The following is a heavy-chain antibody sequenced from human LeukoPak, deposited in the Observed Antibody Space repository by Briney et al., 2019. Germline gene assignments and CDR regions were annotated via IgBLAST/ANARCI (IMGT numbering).Heavy chain of an antibody. CDR2: INRDGSTT. V-gene: IGHV3-74*03. D-gene: IGHD2/OR15-2a*01. CDR1: ESTFSKFW. J-gene: IGHJ6*02. CDR3: ARGNYYGMDV. Sequence: GGSLRLSCAASESTFSKFWMHWVRQAPGKGLVWASGINRDGSTTTYADSVKGRFTVSRDNAKNTLYLQMNSLRAEDTAVYYSARGNYYGMDVWGQGTMVTVSS.